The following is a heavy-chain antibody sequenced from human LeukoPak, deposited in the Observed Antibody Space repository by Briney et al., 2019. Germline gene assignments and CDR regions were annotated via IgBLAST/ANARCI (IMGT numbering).Heavy chain of an antibody. CDR2: INPNSGGT. Sequence: ASVKASCKASGYTFTGYYMHWVRQAPGQGLEWMGRINPNSGGTNYAQKFQGRVTMTRDTPISTAYMELSRLRSDDTAVYYCAREFLAATGTWINWFDPWGQGTLVTVSS. CDR3: AREFLAATGTWINWFDP. D-gene: IGHD6-13*01. CDR1: GYTFTGYY. J-gene: IGHJ5*02. V-gene: IGHV1-2*06.